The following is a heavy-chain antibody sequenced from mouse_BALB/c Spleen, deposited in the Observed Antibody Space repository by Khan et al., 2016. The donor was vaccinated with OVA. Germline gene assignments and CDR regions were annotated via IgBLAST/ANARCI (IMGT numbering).Heavy chain of an antibody. CDR3: ARSFYNGAWFAY. CDR2: IWAGGST. CDR1: GFSLSNYG. J-gene: IGHJ3*01. Sequence: QVQLKESGPGLVAPSQTLSITCTVSGFSLSNYGVHWVRQPPGKGLEWLGVIWAGGSTNHNSAIMSRMSISKDDSKSHVFLKMNSLQTDDTAMYYCARSFYNGAWFAYWGQGTLVTVSA. D-gene: IGHD1-3*01. V-gene: IGHV2-9*02.